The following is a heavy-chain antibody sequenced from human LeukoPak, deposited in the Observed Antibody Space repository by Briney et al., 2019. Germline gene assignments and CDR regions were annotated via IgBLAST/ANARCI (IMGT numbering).Heavy chain of an antibody. D-gene: IGHD2-15*01. Sequence: SETLSLTCAVYGGSFSGYYWSWIRQPPGKGLEWIGEINHSGSTNYNPSLKSRVTISVDTSKNQLSLKLSSVTAADTAVYYCARVVVVAATRAYYYYYYMDVWGKGTTVTVSS. J-gene: IGHJ6*03. CDR3: ARVVVVAATRAYYYYYYMDV. CDR1: GGSFSGYY. V-gene: IGHV4-34*01. CDR2: INHSGST.